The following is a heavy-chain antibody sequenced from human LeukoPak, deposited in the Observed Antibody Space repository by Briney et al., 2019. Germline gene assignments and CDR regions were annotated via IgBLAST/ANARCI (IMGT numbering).Heavy chain of an antibody. D-gene: IGHD3-22*01. V-gene: IGHV4-61*02. Sequence: SQTLSLTCTVSGVYITNGLYFWDWIRQPAGTGLEWVVRIYSNGDTNYNPSLKSRVTISVDTSKNQFSLKLSSVTAANTAVYYCAIDRGYYDSTGYVNWLDPWGQGTLVTVSS. CDR1: GVYITNGLYF. CDR3: AIDRGYYDSTGYVNWLDP. CDR2: IYSNGDT. J-gene: IGHJ5*02.